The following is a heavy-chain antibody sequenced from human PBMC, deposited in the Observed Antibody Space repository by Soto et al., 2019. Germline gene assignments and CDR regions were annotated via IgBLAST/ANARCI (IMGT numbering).Heavy chain of an antibody. Sequence: SETLSLTCTVSGDSISSGNKYWSWIRQAPGKGLEWIGYIFSSGTTYYNPSLKSRLTMSLDTSQNQFSLKLNSVTAADTAVYFCARVPSPFDFYYAMDVWGQGTTVTVSS. V-gene: IGHV4-30-4*02. CDR2: IFSSGTT. CDR3: ARVPSPFDFYYAMDV. CDR1: GDSISSGNKY. D-gene: IGHD3-16*01. J-gene: IGHJ6*02.